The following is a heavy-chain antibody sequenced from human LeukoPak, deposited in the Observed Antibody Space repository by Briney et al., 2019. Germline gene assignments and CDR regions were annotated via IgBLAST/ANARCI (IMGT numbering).Heavy chain of an antibody. Sequence: SETLSLTCTVSGGSISSGSYYWSWIRQPAGKGLEWIGRIYTSGSTNYNPSLKSRVTISVDTSKNQFSLKLSSVTAADTAVYYCAREMTDFWSGLSYYFDYWGQGTLVTVSS. D-gene: IGHD3-3*01. CDR1: GGSISSGSYY. V-gene: IGHV4-61*02. J-gene: IGHJ4*02. CDR2: IYTSGST. CDR3: AREMTDFWSGLSYYFDY.